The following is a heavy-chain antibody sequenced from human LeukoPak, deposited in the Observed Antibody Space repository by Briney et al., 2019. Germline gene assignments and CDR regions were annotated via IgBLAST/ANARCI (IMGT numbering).Heavy chain of an antibody. V-gene: IGHV4-39*01. CDR2: ICYSGST. CDR3: ARTENYIPEDCFDP. J-gene: IGHJ5*02. Sequence: PSQTLSLTCSLSGGTIASSSYCWGWIRQPPGKGLEWIGTICYSGSTFYNPSLKSRVTLYVDTSKNQFSLKLSSVTAADTAVYYCARTENYIPEDCFDPWGQGTLVTVST. CDR1: GGTIASSSYC. D-gene: IGHD5-24*01.